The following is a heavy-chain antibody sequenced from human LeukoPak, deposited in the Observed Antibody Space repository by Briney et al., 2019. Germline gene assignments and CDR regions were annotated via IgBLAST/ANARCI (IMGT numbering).Heavy chain of an antibody. D-gene: IGHD4-17*01. CDR3: ARQAYGDYGREPFDAFDI. J-gene: IGHJ3*02. V-gene: IGHV4-59*01. CDR1: GGSISSYY. CDR2: IYYSGST. Sequence: PSETLSLTCTVSGGSISSYYWSWIRQPPGKGLEGIGYIYYSGSTNYNPSLKSRVTISVDTSKNQFSLKLSSVTAADTAVYYCARQAYGDYGREPFDAFDIWGKGTMVTVSS.